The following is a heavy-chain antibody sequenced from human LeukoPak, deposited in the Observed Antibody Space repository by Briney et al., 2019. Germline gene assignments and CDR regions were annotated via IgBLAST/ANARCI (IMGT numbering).Heavy chain of an antibody. CDR3: AKDYYYDRSGDNAFDI. Sequence: GGSLRLSCAASGFTFSSYAMGWVRQAPGKGLEWVSGISGSGGSTNYADSVKGRFTISRDNSKNTLYLQMNSLRAEDTAVYYCAKDYYYDRSGDNAFDIWGQGTMVTVSS. CDR2: ISGSGGST. D-gene: IGHD3-22*01. J-gene: IGHJ3*02. V-gene: IGHV3-23*01. CDR1: GFTFSSYA.